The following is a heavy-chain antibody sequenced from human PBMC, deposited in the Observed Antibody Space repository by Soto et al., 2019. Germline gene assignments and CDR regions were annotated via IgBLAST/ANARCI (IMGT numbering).Heavy chain of an antibody. J-gene: IGHJ4*02. D-gene: IGHD2-15*01. CDR1: GYTFTSYG. CDR2: ISAYNGDT. Sequence: QVQLVQSGVEVKKPGASVKVSCKASGYTFTSYGISWVRQAPGQGLEWMGWISAYNGDTKYAQMFQGRVTMSTDTSTSTADMGLRSLRTDDTAVYYCARIGSAGGGYWGQGTLVTVSS. CDR3: ARIGSAGGGY. V-gene: IGHV1-18*01.